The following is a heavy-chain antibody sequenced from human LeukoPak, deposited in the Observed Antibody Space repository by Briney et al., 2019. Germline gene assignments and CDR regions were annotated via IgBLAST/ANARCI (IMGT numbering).Heavy chain of an antibody. Sequence: PGGSLRLSCAASGFTFDDYAMHWVRQAPGKGLEWVSGISWNSGSIGYADSVKGRFTISRDNAKNSLYLQMNSLRAEDTALYYCAKGMEQWLVHYFDYWGQGTLVTVSS. D-gene: IGHD6-19*01. J-gene: IGHJ4*02. CDR3: AKGMEQWLVHYFDY. V-gene: IGHV3-9*01. CDR1: GFTFDDYA. CDR2: ISWNSGSI.